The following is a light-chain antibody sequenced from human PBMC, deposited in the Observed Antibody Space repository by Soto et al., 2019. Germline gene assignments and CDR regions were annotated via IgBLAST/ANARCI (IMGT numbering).Light chain of an antibody. V-gene: IGKV3-20*01. J-gene: IGKJ1*01. CDR2: GAS. CDR1: QSVSSSY. Sequence: EIVLTQSPGTLSLSPGERATLSCRASQSVSSSYLAWYQQKPGQAPRLLIYGASSSATGIPDRFSGSGSGTDFTLTISRLEAEDVAVYYCQQYGRSPPWTFGQGTKVEIK. CDR3: QQYGRSPPWT.